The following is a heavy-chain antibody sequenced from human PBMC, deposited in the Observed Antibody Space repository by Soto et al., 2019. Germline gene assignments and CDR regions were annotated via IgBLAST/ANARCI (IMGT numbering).Heavy chain of an antibody. CDR2: VYHSGST. V-gene: IGHV4-31*03. Sequence: QVQLQESGPGLVKPSQTLSLTCSVSGDSIRGGGLYWNWLRHCPGKGLEWIVYVYHSGSTHYHPSLRGRLTISIETSKNQFSLRLISVTAADTALYYCARDTGLAPTVWGYWGHGTQVTVSS. CDR1: GDSIRGGGLY. D-gene: IGHD7-27*01. J-gene: IGHJ4*03. CDR3: ARDTGLAPTVWGY.